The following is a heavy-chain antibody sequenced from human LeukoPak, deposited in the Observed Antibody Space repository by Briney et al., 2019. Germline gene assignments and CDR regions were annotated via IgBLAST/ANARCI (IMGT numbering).Heavy chain of an antibody. Sequence: PGGSLRLFCAASGLTFRTYTMVWIRQAPAGGLEGVSGISGAGDGTYYTDSVNGRFAISKNNSQIILYFQMNSETAEDTAVYYCAKDFGRSIGGSDYWGRGTLVTVSS. CDR1: GLTFRTYT. D-gene: IGHD3-10*01. J-gene: IGHJ4*02. CDR2: ISGAGDGT. CDR3: AKDFGRSIGGSDY. V-gene: IGHV3-23*01.